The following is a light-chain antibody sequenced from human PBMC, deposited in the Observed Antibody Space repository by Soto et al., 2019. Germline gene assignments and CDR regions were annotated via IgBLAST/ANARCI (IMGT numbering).Light chain of an antibody. Sequence: QSVLTQPPSASGAPGQRVTISCSGSSANIANNAVSWFHHLPGTAPKLLMYRDNQRPSGVPDRFSGSRSGTSASLVITGLQAEDEADFYCAAWDDGLNGYVFGTGTKLTVL. J-gene: IGLJ1*01. CDR1: SANIANNA. V-gene: IGLV1-44*01. CDR2: RDN. CDR3: AAWDDGLNGYV.